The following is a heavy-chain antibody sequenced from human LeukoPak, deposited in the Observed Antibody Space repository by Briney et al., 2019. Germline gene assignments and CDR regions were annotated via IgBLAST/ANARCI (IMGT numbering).Heavy chain of an antibody. D-gene: IGHD2-2*01. V-gene: IGHV1-2*02. Sequence: ASVKVSCKASGYTFTGYYMHWGRQAPGQGLEWMGWINPNSGGTNYAQKFQGRVTMTRDTSISTAYMELSRLRSDDTAVYYCALNKGYCSSTSCYALLDYWGQGTLVTVSS. CDR1: GYTFTGYY. CDR2: INPNSGGT. J-gene: IGHJ4*02. CDR3: ALNKGYCSSTSCYALLDY.